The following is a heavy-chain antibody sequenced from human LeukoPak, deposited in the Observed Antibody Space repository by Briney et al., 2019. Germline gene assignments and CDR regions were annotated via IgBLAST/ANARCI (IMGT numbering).Heavy chain of an antibody. V-gene: IGHV3-30*02. CDR3: AKGTMVRGRRPVYV. CDR1: GFTLSSYV. Sequence: LSGGPLRLSCAASGFTLSSYVMHWVRQAPGKGLEWVAFIRYDGSKKYYADSVKGRFTISRDNSKNTLYLQMNSLRAEDTAVYYCAKGTMVRGRRPVYVWGQGNRVTVSS. CDR2: IRYDGSKK. J-gene: IGHJ6*01. D-gene: IGHD3-10*01.